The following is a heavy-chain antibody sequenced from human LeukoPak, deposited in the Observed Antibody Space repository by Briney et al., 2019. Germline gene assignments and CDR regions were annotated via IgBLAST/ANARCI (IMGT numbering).Heavy chain of an antibody. Sequence: SETLSLTCTVSGGSISSSSYYWGWIRQPPGKGLEWIGSIYYYGSIYYSPSLKSRVTISVDTSKNQFSLRLSSVTAADTAVYYCARGPIVGYDILTGYFPFDYWGQGTLVTVSS. J-gene: IGHJ4*02. V-gene: IGHV4-39*01. CDR2: IYYYGSI. D-gene: IGHD3-9*01. CDR3: ARGPIVGYDILTGYFPFDY. CDR1: GGSISSSSYY.